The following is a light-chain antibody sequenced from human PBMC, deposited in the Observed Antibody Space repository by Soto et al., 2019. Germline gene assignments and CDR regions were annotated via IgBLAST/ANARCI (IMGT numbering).Light chain of an antibody. V-gene: IGKV1-9*01. CDR1: QDISNY. Sequence: DIQLTQSPSFLSSSVGDRVTITCRASQDISNYLVWYQQKPGKAPKPLIYAASTLQSGVPSRFSGSGSGTEFTLTISSLQPEDFATYYCQQLNSYPLPFGPGTNVDIK. CDR3: QQLNSYPLP. CDR2: AAS. J-gene: IGKJ3*01.